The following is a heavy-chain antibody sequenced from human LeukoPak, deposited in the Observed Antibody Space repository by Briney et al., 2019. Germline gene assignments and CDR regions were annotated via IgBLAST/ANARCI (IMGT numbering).Heavy chain of an antibody. J-gene: IGHJ5*02. Sequence: AGGSLRLSCAASGFTFSSYEMNWVRQAPGKGLEWVSYISSSGSTIYYADSVKGRFTISRDNAKNSLYLQMNSLRAEDTALYYCAKDMTSDLGFDPWGQGTLVTVSS. V-gene: IGHV3-48*03. D-gene: IGHD4-11*01. CDR1: GFTFSSYE. CDR2: ISSSGSTI. CDR3: AKDMTSDLGFDP.